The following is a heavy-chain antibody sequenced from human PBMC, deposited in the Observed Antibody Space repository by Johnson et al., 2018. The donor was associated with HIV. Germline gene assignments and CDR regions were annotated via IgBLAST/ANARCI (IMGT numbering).Heavy chain of an antibody. Sequence: QVQLVESGGGVVQPGRPLRLSCAASGFTFSRYAMHWVRQAPGKGLEWVAVISYDGSNKYYADSVKGRFTISRDNSKNTLYLQRNSLRAEDTAVYYCASEEWELLGDAFDIWGQGTMVSVSS. J-gene: IGHJ3*02. CDR2: ISYDGSNK. V-gene: IGHV3-30*04. CDR1: GFTFSRYA. CDR3: ASEEWELLGDAFDI. D-gene: IGHD1-26*01.